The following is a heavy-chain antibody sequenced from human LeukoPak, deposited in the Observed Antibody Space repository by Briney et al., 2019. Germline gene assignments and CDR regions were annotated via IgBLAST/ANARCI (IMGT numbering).Heavy chain of an antibody. V-gene: IGHV4-61*02. CDR3: ARESEFHSFGESTDFFDY. Sequence: HSQTLSLTCTVSGGALSRGGYYARWIRPPAGNGLEWSGRVYTSASTNYHPSLKSRVTKLVDTYKNQFSLKLTSLSAADTAVYYYARESEFHSFGESTDFFDYWGQGSLVTVSS. CDR1: GGALSRGGYY. CDR2: VYTSAST. J-gene: IGHJ4*02. D-gene: IGHD3-10*01.